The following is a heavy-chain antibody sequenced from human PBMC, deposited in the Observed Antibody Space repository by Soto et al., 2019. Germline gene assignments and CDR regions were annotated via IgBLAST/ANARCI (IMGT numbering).Heavy chain of an antibody. J-gene: IGHJ6*02. V-gene: IGHV1-8*01. Sequence: GASAKVSCKASRDTFASHDMNWVRQATGQGLEWMGWMNPNSGNTGYAQKFQGRVTITADESTSTAYMELSSLRSEDTAVYYCAGRLGYCSSTSCYHHYSYYGMDVCGQGPTVTVSS. D-gene: IGHD2-2*01. CDR2: MNPNSGNT. CDR1: RDTFASHD. CDR3: AGRLGYCSSTSCYHHYSYYGMDV.